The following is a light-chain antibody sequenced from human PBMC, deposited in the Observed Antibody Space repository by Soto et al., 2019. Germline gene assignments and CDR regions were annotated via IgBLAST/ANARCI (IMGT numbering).Light chain of an antibody. J-gene: IGLJ1*01. Sequence: QSALTQPRSVSGSPGQSVTISCTGTSRDVGDYNYVSWYQQHPGKAPKLMIYDVSKRPSGVPDRFSGSKSGNTASLTISGLQAEDEADYYCCSYAGDYTYVFGTGTKVTVL. V-gene: IGLV2-11*01. CDR3: CSYAGDYTYV. CDR2: DVS. CDR1: SRDVGDYNY.